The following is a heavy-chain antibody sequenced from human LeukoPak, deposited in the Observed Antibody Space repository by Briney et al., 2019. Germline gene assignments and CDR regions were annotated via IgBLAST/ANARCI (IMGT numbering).Heavy chain of an antibody. J-gene: IGHJ1*01. CDR3: ARVAVAGTKYFQH. CDR2: ISSSSSYT. CDR1: GFTFSDYY. D-gene: IGHD6-19*01. Sequence: PGGSLRLSCAASGFTFSDYYMSWIRQAPGKGLEWVSYISSSSSYTNYADSVKGRFTISRDNTKNSLYLQMNSLRAEDTAVYYCARVAVAGTKYFQHWGQGTLVTVSS. V-gene: IGHV3-11*06.